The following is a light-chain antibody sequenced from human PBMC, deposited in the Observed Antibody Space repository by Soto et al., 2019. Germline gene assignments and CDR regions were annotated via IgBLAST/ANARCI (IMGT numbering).Light chain of an antibody. V-gene: IGLV2-23*02. CDR1: SSDVGNYNL. CDR2: DVS. J-gene: IGLJ1*01. CDR3: CSYAGDSYV. Sequence: QSVLTQPASVSGSPGQSITISCTGTSSDVGNYNLVSWYQQHPGKAPKLMIYDVSKRPSGVSNRFSGSKSGNTASLTISGLQVDDEADYYCCSYAGDSYVLGTGTKVTVL.